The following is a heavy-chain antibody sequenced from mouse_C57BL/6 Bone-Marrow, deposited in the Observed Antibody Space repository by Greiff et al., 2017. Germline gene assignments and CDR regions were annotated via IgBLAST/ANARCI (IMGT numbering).Heavy chain of an antibody. V-gene: IGHV1-69*01. CDR3: ATTDFDY. CDR1: GYTFTSYW. CDR2: IDPSDSYT. J-gene: IGHJ2*01. D-gene: IGHD4-1*02. Sequence: QVQLQQPGAELVMPGASVKLSCKASGYTFTSYWMHWVKQRPGQGLEWIGEIDPSDSYTNYNQKFKGKSTLTVDKSSSTAYMELSSLASEDSAVYYCATTDFDYWGQGTTLTVSS.